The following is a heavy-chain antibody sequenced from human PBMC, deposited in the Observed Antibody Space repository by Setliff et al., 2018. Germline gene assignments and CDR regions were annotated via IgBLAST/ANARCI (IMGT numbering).Heavy chain of an antibody. CDR2: VSGSGMTR. J-gene: IGHJ4*02. V-gene: IGHV3-23*01. Sequence: GGSLRLSCTASGFTFRKHALAWVRQAQGKGLQWVSSVSGSGMTRDYTDSVKGRFTVASESSQNKIHLQMDSLRDEDTGKYFCARADSDSYYPYYFDFWGQGGLVTVSS. CDR3: ARADSDSYYPYYFDF. D-gene: IGHD3-22*01. CDR1: GFTFRKHA.